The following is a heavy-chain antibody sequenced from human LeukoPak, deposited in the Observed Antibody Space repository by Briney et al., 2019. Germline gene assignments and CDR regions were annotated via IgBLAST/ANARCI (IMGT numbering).Heavy chain of an antibody. CDR1: GGSISSSSYY. CDR3: ARPVGANYYMDV. J-gene: IGHJ6*03. D-gene: IGHD1-26*01. V-gene: IGHV4-39*01. CDR2: IYYSGST. Sequence: SETLSLTCTVSGGSISSSSYYWGWIRQPPGKGLEWIGSIYYSGSTYYNPSLKSRVTISVDTSKNQFSLKLSSVTAADTAVYYCARPVGANYYMDVWGKGTTVTISS.